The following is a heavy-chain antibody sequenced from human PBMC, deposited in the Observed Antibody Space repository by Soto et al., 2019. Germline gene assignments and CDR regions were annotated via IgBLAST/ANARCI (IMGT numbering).Heavy chain of an antibody. CDR3: ARAGPGYSSGWYGSVLVY. J-gene: IGHJ4*02. CDR1: GYTFTSYA. V-gene: IGHV1-3*01. CDR2: INAGNGNT. Sequence: VASVKVSCKASGYTFTSYAMHWVRQAPGQRLEWMGWINAGNGNTKYSQKYKSRITITRDTSASTAYMELSSLRSEDTAFFYCARAGPGYSSGWYGSVLVYWGQGTLVTVSS. D-gene: IGHD6-19*01.